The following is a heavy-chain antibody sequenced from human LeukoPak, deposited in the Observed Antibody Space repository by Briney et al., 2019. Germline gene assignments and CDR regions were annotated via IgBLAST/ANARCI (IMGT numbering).Heavy chain of an antibody. CDR1: GFTVSSNY. CDR2: IYSGGST. J-gene: IGHJ4*02. Sequence: PGESLKISCAASGFTVSSNYMSWVRQAPGKGLEWVSVIYSGGSTYYADSVKGRFTISRDNSKNTLYLQMNSLRAEDTAVYYCATYSSSWYVFDYWGQGTLVTVSS. CDR3: ATYSSSWYVFDY. D-gene: IGHD6-13*01. V-gene: IGHV3-53*01.